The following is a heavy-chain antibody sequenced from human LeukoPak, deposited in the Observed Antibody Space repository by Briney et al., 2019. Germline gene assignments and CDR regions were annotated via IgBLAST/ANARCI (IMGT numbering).Heavy chain of an antibody. J-gene: IGHJ4*02. V-gene: IGHV3-11*06. CDR1: GFTFSDYY. Sequence: GGSLRLSCAASGFTFSDYYMSWIRQAPGKGLEWVSYISSSSSYTNYADSVKGRFTISRDNSKNTLYLQMNSLRAEDTAVYYCARDAYYGSGKFDYWGQGTLVTVSS. D-gene: IGHD3-10*01. CDR2: ISSSSSYT. CDR3: ARDAYYGSGKFDY.